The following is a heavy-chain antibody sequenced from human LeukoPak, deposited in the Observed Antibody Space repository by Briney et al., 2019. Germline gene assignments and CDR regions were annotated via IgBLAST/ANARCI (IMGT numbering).Heavy chain of an antibody. Sequence: GGSLRLSCVASGYTFSSFSINWVRQAPGKGLEWVSSLSVRSNYIYYADSVRGRFSISRDDARNSLYLQMDSLRGDDTAVYYCARLRRNSDSSGYYYYYDYWGQGTLVTVSS. D-gene: IGHD3-22*01. CDR2: LSVRSNYI. CDR3: ARLRRNSDSSGYYYYYDY. CDR1: GYTFSSFS. J-gene: IGHJ4*02. V-gene: IGHV3-21*01.